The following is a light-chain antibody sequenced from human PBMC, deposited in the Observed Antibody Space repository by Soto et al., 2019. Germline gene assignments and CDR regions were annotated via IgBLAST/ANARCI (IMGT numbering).Light chain of an antibody. CDR1: QNIGTY. J-gene: IGKJ4*01. CDR3: QQYYSSPSFT. V-gene: IGKV1-39*01. Sequence: QMTQSPSSLSASVGDRVTITCRASQNIGTYLNWYQRKPGKAPSLLIFAASTLQSGVPSRFRGSGSGTDFTLTIRSLQAEDVAVYYCQQYYSSPSFTFGGGTTGDIK. CDR2: AAS.